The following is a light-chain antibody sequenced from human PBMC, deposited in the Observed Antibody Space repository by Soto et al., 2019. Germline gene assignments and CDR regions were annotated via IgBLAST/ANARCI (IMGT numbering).Light chain of an antibody. Sequence: QSALTQPASVSGSVGQSITISCTGTSSDVGGYDFVSWYQHHPGKAPKLIIYEVTKRPSGVPDRFSGSKSGNTASLTVSGLLAEDEADYYCASYAGGNQVFGTGTKLTVL. J-gene: IGLJ1*01. CDR2: EVT. CDR3: ASYAGGNQV. CDR1: SSDVGGYDF. V-gene: IGLV2-8*01.